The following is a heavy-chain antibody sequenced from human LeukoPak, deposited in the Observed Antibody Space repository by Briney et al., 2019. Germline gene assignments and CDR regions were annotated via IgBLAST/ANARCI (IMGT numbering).Heavy chain of an antibody. CDR1: GFTFSSYG. CDR3: ARATVTADLYYYYYYGMDV. J-gene: IGHJ6*02. D-gene: IGHD4-17*01. Sequence: GGSLRLSCAASGFTFSSYGMPWVRQAPGKGLEWVAVISYDGSNKYYADSVKGRFTISRDNSKNTLYLQMNSLRAEDTAVYYCARATVTADLYYYYYYGMDVWGQGTTVTVSS. V-gene: IGHV3-30*03. CDR2: ISYDGSNK.